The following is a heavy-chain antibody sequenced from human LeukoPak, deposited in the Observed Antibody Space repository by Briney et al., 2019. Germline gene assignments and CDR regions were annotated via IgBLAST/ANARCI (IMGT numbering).Heavy chain of an antibody. CDR3: ASLGYGVTDAFDI. V-gene: IGHV4-34*01. CDR2: INHSGST. D-gene: IGHD4-17*01. CDR1: GGSFSGYY. J-gene: IGHJ3*02. Sequence: PSETLSLTCAVYGGSFSGYYWSWIRQPPGKGLEWIGEINHSGSTNYNPSLKSRVTISVDTSKNQFSLKLSSVTAADTAVYYCASLGYGVTDAFDIWGQGTMVTVSS.